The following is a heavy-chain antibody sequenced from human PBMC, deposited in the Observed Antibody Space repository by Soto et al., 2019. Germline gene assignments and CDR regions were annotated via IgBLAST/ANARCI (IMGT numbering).Heavy chain of an antibody. CDR1: GFIFKMYL. Sequence: GGSLRLPCAASGFIFKMYLMHWVRQSPGKGLVWISRIYNDGTYSDYADSVRGRFTISRDNVNDTLYLQMNNLRAEDSGLYYCTRGPRPISTGTGAYWGQGTQVTVSS. V-gene: IGHV3-74*01. CDR2: IYNDGTYS. J-gene: IGHJ4*02. CDR3: TRGPRPISTGTGAY. D-gene: IGHD3-10*01.